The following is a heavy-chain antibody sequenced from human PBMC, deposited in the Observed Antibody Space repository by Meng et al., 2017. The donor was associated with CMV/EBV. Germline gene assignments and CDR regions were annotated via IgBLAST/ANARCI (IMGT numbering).Heavy chain of an antibody. Sequence: SDTLSLTCTVSGGSISISSYYWGWIRQPPGKGLEWIGGIYYSGSTYYNPSLKSRVTISVDTSKNQFSLKLSSVTAADTAVYYCARTNSQWELLRNPTIGAFDIWGQGTMVTVSS. CDR2: IYYSGST. CDR3: ARTNSQWELLRNPTIGAFDI. V-gene: IGHV4-39*07. D-gene: IGHD1-26*01. CDR1: GGSISISSYY. J-gene: IGHJ3*02.